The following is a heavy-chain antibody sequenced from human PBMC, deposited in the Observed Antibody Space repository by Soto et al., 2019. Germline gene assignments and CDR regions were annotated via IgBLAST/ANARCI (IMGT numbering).Heavy chain of an antibody. CDR3: ASSAIYGMDV. CDR1: GGSISSGYYY. Sequence: SETLSLTCSVSGGSISSGYYYWSWIRRPPGKGLEWIGNIYYSGNTYYNPSLKSRLIISIDTSKNQLSLKVGSVTAADTAGQYGASSAIYGMDVSGEGTKVT. CDR2: IYYSGNT. D-gene: IGHD3-9*01. V-gene: IGHV4-30-4*01. J-gene: IGHJ6*02.